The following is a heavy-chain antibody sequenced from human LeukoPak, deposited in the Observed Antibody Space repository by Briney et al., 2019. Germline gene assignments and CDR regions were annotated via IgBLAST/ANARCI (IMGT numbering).Heavy chain of an antibody. J-gene: IGHJ4*02. CDR3: AREEGNTLWFGELFDAHANYYFDY. V-gene: IGHV3-21*01. Sequence: PGGSLRLSCAASGFTFSSYSMNWVRQAPGKGLEWVSSISSSSSYIYYADSVKGRFTISRDNAKNSLYLQMNSLRAEDTAVYYCAREEGNTLWFGELFDAHANYYFDYWGQGTLVTVSS. CDR1: GFTFSSYS. D-gene: IGHD3-10*01. CDR2: ISSSSSYI.